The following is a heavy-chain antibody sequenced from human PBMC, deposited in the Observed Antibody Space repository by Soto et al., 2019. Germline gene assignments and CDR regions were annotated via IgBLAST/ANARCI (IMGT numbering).Heavy chain of an antibody. D-gene: IGHD6-6*01. Sequence: PGGSLRLSCAASGFTFSSYCMHWVRQAPGKGVEWVAGISYDGSNKYYADSVKGRFTISRDKSKNTLYLQMNSLRAEDTAVYYCAKDFQQLVFYYYSYVMDVGGQGPTVTVPS. CDR2: ISYDGSNK. CDR1: GFTFSSYC. CDR3: AKDFQQLVFYYYSYVMDV. J-gene: IGHJ6*02. V-gene: IGHV3-30*18.